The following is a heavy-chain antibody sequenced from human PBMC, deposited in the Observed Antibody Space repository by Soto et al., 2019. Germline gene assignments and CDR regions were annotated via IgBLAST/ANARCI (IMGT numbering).Heavy chain of an antibody. CDR3: ARGGYCSGGSCYPPTL. Sequence: QVQLVESGGGVVQPGRSLRLSCAASGFTFSSYGMHWVRQAPGKGLEWVAVIWYDGSNKYYADSVKGRFTISRDNSKNTLYLQMNSLRAEDTAVYYCARGGYCSGGSCYPPTLGGQGTLVTVSS. CDR2: IWYDGSNK. V-gene: IGHV3-33*01. J-gene: IGHJ4*02. CDR1: GFTFSSYG. D-gene: IGHD2-15*01.